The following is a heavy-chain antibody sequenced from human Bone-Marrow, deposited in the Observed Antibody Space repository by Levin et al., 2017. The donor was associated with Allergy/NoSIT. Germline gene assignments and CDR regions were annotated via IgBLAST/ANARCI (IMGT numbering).Heavy chain of an antibody. V-gene: IGHV3-48*04. CDR2: IGSGSSTI. Sequence: GESLKISCAASGFTFSIYSMNWVRQAPGKGLEWVSYIGSGSSTIYYADSVKGRFTVSRDNAKNSLYLQMNSLRVEDTAIYYCARDRDYDVSTGYLAGVVRHYYYYGMDVWGQGTTVTVSS. J-gene: IGHJ6*02. D-gene: IGHD3-9*01. CDR1: GFTFSIYS. CDR3: ARDRDYDVSTGYLAGVVRHYYYYGMDV.